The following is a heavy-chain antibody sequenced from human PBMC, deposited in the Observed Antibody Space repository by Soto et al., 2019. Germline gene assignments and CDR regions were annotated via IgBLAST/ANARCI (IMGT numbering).Heavy chain of an antibody. CDR2: IYYSWST. Sequence: QVQLQESGPGLVKPSQTLSLTCTVSGGSISSGDYYWSWIRQPPGKGLEWIGYIYYSWSTYYNPSLKSRVTISVDTSKNQFSLKLSSVTAADTAVYYCARDAGGGIVNDDAFDIWGQGTMVTVSS. CDR1: GGSISSGDYY. J-gene: IGHJ3*02. V-gene: IGHV4-30-4*01. D-gene: IGHD3-22*01. CDR3: ARDAGGGIVNDDAFDI.